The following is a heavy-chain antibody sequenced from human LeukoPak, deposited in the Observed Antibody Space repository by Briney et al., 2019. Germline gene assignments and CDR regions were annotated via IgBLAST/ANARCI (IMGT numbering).Heavy chain of an antibody. D-gene: IGHD3-22*01. CDR1: GYTFTTSG. CDR3: ASGPYDSSGYYYDY. Sequence: ASVKVSCKASGYTFTTSGISWVRQAPGQGLEWMGWISAYNGSTNYAQKLQGRVTMTTDTSTSTAYMELRSLRSDDTAVYYCASGPYDSSGYYYDYWGQGTLVTVSS. V-gene: IGHV1-18*04. CDR2: ISAYNGST. J-gene: IGHJ4*02.